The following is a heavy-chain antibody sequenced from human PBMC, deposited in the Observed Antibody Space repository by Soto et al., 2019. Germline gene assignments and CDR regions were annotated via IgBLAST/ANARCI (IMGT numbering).Heavy chain of an antibody. D-gene: IGHD2-2*01. CDR3: AKDQGSTLYYFDY. J-gene: IGHJ4*02. Sequence: GGSLRLSCAASGFTVSTNYMSWVRQAPGKGLEWVSVIYSGGYTYYADSVKGRFTISRDNSKNTLYLQMNSLRAEDTAVYYCAKDQGSTLYYFDYWGQGTLVTVSS. V-gene: IGHV3-53*01. CDR2: IYSGGYT. CDR1: GFTVSTNY.